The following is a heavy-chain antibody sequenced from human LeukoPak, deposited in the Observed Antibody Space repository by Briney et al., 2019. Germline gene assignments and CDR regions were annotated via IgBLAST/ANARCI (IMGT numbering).Heavy chain of an antibody. J-gene: IGHJ4*02. CDR2: IYYSGST. Sequence: SETLSLTCTVSGGSISSGDYYWSWIRQPPGKGLEWIGYIYYSGSTYYNPSLKSRATISVDTSKNQLSLKLSSVTAADTAVYYCASSLYSNYPFDYWGQGTLVTVSS. V-gene: IGHV4-30-4*08. CDR1: GGSISSGDYY. D-gene: IGHD4-11*01. CDR3: ASSLYSNYPFDY.